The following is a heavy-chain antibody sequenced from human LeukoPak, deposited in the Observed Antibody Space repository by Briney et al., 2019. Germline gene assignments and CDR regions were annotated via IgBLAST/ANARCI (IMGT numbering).Heavy chain of an antibody. V-gene: IGHV3-30*02. J-gene: IGHJ4*02. CDR1: GFTFSTYG. D-gene: IGHD3-10*01. CDR3: AKGDGGYYGSGSSDY. Sequence: GGSLRLSCAASGFTFSTYGMHWVRQAPGKGLEWVAFIRYDGSNKYYADSVKGRLTISRDSSKNTLYLQMNSLRAEDTALYYCAKGDGGYYGSGSSDYWGQGTLVTVSS. CDR2: IRYDGSNK.